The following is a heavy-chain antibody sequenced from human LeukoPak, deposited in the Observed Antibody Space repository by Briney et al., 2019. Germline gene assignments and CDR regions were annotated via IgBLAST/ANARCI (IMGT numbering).Heavy chain of an antibody. D-gene: IGHD1-20*01. CDR1: GFTFSSYV. J-gene: IGHJ4*02. CDR3: AKSRVTGTGGSLNY. V-gene: IGHV3-23*01. Sequence: GGSLRFSCAASGFTFSSYVMSWARQAPGKGLEWVSGISGSGGSTNYTDSVKGRFTISRDNSKNTLYLQMNSLRAEDTAVYYCAKSRVTGTGGSLNYWGQGSLVTVSS. CDR2: ISGSGGST.